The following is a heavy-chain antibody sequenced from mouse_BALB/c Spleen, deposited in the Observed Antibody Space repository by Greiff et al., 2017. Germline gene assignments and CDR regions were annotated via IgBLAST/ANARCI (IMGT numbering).Heavy chain of an antibody. V-gene: IGHV1-67*01. CDR3: ARGNYLDY. J-gene: IGHJ2*01. CDR2: ISTYYGNT. CDR1: GYTFTDYA. Sequence: QVQLQQSGPELVRPGVSVKISCKGSGYTFTDYAMHRVKQSHAKSLEWIGVISTYYGNTNYNQKFKGKATMTVDKSSSTAYMELARLTSEDSAIYYCARGNYLDYWGQGTTLTVSS.